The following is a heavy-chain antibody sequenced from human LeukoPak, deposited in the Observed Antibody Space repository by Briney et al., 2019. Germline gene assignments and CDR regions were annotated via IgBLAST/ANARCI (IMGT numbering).Heavy chain of an antibody. J-gene: IGHJ3*02. CDR2: IKQDGSEK. CDR3: ASPHYSSSWFSPDDAFDI. D-gene: IGHD6-13*01. Sequence: PGGSLRLSCAASGFTFSSYSMNWVRQAPGKGLEWVANIKQDGSEKYYVDSVKGRFTISRDNAKNSLYLQMNSLRAEDTAVYYCASPHYSSSWFSPDDAFDIWGQGTMVTVSS. V-gene: IGHV3-7*01. CDR1: GFTFSSYS.